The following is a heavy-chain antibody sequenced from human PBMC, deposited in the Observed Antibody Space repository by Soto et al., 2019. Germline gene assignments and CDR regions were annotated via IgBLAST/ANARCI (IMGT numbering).Heavy chain of an antibody. D-gene: IGHD5-12*01. CDR1: GYTFTSYD. Sequence: QVQLVQSGAEVKKPGASVRVSCKASGYTFTSYDINWVRQATGQGLEWMGWMNPNSGNTGYAQKFQGRVTMTRNTSISTAYMELSSLRSEDTAVYYCAMGLRLPNWFDPWGQGTLVTVSS. CDR2: MNPNSGNT. V-gene: IGHV1-8*01. CDR3: AMGLRLPNWFDP. J-gene: IGHJ5*02.